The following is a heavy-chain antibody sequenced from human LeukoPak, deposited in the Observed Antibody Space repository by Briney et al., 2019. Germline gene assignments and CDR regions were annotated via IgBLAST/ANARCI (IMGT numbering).Heavy chain of an antibody. Sequence: GGSLRLSCAASGFTFTNYWMNWVSQAPGNGLEWVANIKQDGSEKYYVDSVKGRFTISRDNAKKSLYLHMNSLRAEDTAVYYCARGSIDYWGQGILVTVSS. CDR2: IKQDGSEK. V-gene: IGHV3-7*04. CDR3: ARGSIDY. J-gene: IGHJ4*02. CDR1: GFTFTNYW.